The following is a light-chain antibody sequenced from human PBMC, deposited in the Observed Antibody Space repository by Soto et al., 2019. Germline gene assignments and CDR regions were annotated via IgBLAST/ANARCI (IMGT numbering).Light chain of an antibody. CDR3: SSYTSSSVLV. V-gene: IGLV2-14*01. CDR1: SSDVGGYNY. CDR2: DVS. Sequence: QSELTQPASVSGSPGQSITISCTGTSSDVGGYNYVSWYQQHPGKAPKLMIYDVSNRPSGVSNRFSGSKSGNTASLTISGLQAGDEADYYCSSYTSSSVLVFGTGTKVTVL. J-gene: IGLJ1*01.